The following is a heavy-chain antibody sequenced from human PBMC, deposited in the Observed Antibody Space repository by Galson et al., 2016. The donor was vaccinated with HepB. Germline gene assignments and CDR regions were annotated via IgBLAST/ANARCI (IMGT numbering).Heavy chain of an antibody. V-gene: IGHV3-64D*06. Sequence: SLRLSCAASGFIFSNYVMHWVRQAPGKGLEYVSAINSYGSTTFYADSVKGRFTISRDNSNNTVSFQRNSLRAEDTAMYYCVKSVAGKYVPRTDAFDIWGQGRLVTVAS. CDR2: INSYGSTT. CDR3: VKSVAGKYVPRTDAFDI. D-gene: IGHD3-16*01. J-gene: IGHJ3*02. CDR1: GFIFSNYV.